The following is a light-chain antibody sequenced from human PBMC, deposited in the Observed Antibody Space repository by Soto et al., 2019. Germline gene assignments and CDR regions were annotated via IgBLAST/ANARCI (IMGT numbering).Light chain of an antibody. J-gene: IGKJ3*01. V-gene: IGKV1-39*01. CDR1: QSISSY. Sequence: DIQMTQSPSSLSASVGDRVTITCRASQSISSYLSWYQQKPGKAPRLLIYAASSLQSGVPSRFSGSGSGTDFILTITSLEPEDSATYYCQQTYNMPRTFGPGTKVD. CDR2: AAS. CDR3: QQTYNMPRT.